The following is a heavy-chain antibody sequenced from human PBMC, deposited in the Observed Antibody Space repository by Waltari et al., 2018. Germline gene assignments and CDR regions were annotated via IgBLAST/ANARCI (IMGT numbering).Heavy chain of an antibody. CDR2: MRSKANSYAT. CDR3: TRGTPPDY. CDR1: GFTFSGSA. D-gene: IGHD1-7*01. Sequence: EVQLVESGGGLVQPGGSLRLSCAASGFTFSGSAMHWVRQASGKGLEWVGCMRSKANSYATAYAASVKGRFTISREDSKNTAYLQMNSLKTEDTAVYYCTRGTPPDYWGQGTLVTVSS. V-gene: IGHV3-73*01. J-gene: IGHJ4*02.